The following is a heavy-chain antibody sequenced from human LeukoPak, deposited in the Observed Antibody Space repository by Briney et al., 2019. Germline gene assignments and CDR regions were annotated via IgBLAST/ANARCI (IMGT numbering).Heavy chain of an antibody. D-gene: IGHD3-16*01. J-gene: IGHJ4*02. CDR1: GGSISSGGYS. Sequence: PPQTLSLTCAVSGGSISSGGYSWSWIRQPPGTGLEWIGYIYHSGSTYYNPSLKSRVTISVDRSKNQFSLKLSSVTAADTAVYYCARGGAKGPYYFDYWGQGTLVTVSS. V-gene: IGHV4-30-2*01. CDR3: ARGGAKGPYYFDY. CDR2: IYHSGST.